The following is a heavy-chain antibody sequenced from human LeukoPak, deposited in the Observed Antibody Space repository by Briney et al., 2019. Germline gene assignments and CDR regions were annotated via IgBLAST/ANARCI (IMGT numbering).Heavy chain of an antibody. D-gene: IGHD2-2*02. CDR2: IIPIFGTA. CDR3: AKETYCSSTSCYIY. CDR1: GGTLSSYA. V-gene: IGHV1-69*05. Sequence: GASVKVSCKASGGTLSSYAISWVRQAPGQGLEWMGGIIPIFGTANYAQKFQGRVTISTDESTSTAYMELSSLRSEDTAVYYCAKETYCSSTSCYIYWGQGTLVTVSS. J-gene: IGHJ4*02.